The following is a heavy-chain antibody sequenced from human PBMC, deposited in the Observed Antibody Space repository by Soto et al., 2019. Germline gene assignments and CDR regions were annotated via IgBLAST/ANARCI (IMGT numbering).Heavy chain of an antibody. D-gene: IGHD3-3*01. Sequence: QVQLQESGPGLVKPSETLSLTCTVSGGSISSYYWSWIRQPPGKGLEWIGYIYYSGSTNYNPSLKSRVTISVDTSKNQCSLKLSSVTAADTAVYYCAREYYDFWSGSLSYYYMDVWGKGTTVTVSS. CDR2: IYYSGST. V-gene: IGHV4-59*01. CDR1: GGSISSYY. CDR3: AREYYDFWSGSLSYYYMDV. J-gene: IGHJ6*03.